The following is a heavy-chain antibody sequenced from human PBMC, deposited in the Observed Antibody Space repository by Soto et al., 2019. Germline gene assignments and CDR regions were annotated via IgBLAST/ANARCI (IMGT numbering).Heavy chain of an antibody. CDR2: IYHSGST. J-gene: IGHJ4*02. CDR3: TRAGGYDIQVDY. V-gene: IGHV4-30-2*01. CDR1: GGSISSGGYS. D-gene: IGHD5-12*01. Sequence: PSETLSLTCAVSGGSISSGGYSWSWIRQPPGKGLEWIGYIYHSGSTYYNPSLKSRVTISVDRSKNQFSLKLSSVTAADTAVYYCTRAGGYDIQVDYWGQGTLVTVSS.